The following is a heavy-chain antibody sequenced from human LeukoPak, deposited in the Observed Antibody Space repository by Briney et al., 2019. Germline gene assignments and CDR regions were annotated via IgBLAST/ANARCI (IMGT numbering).Heavy chain of an antibody. CDR1: GGSFSGYY. CDR3: ARRPRKQWLEYFDY. D-gene: IGHD6-19*01. J-gene: IGHJ4*02. V-gene: IGHV4-59*10. Sequence: SETLSLTCAVYGGSFSGYYRSWIRQPAGKGLEWIGRIYTSGSTNYNPSLKSRVTMSVDTSKNQFSLKLSSVTAADTAVYYCARRPRKQWLEYFDYWGQGTLVTVSS. CDR2: IYTSGST.